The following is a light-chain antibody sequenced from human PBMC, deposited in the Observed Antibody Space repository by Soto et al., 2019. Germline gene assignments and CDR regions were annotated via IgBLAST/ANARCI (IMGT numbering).Light chain of an antibody. CDR3: QQYGSSRT. J-gene: IGKJ1*01. Sequence: EIVLTQSPGTLSLSPGERATLSCRASQSVSSSYLAWYQQKPGQAPRLLIYGASSRATGIPDRFSGSGSGKVFTLTSSRLEPEYFAVYYCQQYGSSRTFGQGTKVEIK. V-gene: IGKV3-20*01. CDR1: QSVSSSY. CDR2: GAS.